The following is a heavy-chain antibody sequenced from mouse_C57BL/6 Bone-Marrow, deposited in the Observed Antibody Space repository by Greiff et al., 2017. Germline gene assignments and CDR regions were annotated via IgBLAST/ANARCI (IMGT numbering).Heavy chain of an antibody. CDR3: VRREGYYGPFAY. Sequence: EAGGGLVQPKGSLKLSCAASGFSFNTYAMNWVRQAPGKGLEWVARIRSKSNNYATYYADSVKDRFTISRDDSESMLYLQMNNLKTEDTAMYYCVRREGYYGPFAYWGQGTLVTVSA. D-gene: IGHD1-1*01. V-gene: IGHV10-1*01. CDR1: GFSFNTYA. CDR2: IRSKSNNYAT. J-gene: IGHJ3*01.